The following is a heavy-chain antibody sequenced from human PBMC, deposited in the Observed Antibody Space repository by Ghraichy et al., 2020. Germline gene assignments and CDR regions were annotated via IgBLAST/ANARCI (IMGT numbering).Heavy chain of an antibody. CDR3: ARVGGYCTNGVCYRYYYYGVDV. Sequence: ASVKVSCKASGYTFTSYGISWVRQAPGQGLEWMGWISAYNGNTHYAQKLQGRVTMTTDTSTSTAYMELRSLRSDDTAVYYCARVGGYCTNGVCYRYYYYGVDVWGQGTTVTVSS. CDR2: ISAYNGNT. J-gene: IGHJ6*02. D-gene: IGHD2-8*01. V-gene: IGHV1-18*01. CDR1: GYTFTSYG.